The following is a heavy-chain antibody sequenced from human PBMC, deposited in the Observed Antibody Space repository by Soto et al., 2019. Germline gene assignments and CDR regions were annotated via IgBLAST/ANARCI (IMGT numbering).Heavy chain of an antibody. V-gene: IGHV3-33*01. Sequence: GGSLRLSCAASGFTFSSYGMHWVRQAPGKGLEWVAVIWYDGSNKYYADSVKGRFTISRDNSKNTLYLQMNSLRAEDTAVYYCAREPQIQLWDNGFPQNYYYGMDVWGQGTTVTVSS. CDR1: GFTFSSYG. CDR3: AREPQIQLWDNGFPQNYYYGMDV. CDR2: IWYDGSNK. D-gene: IGHD5-18*01. J-gene: IGHJ6*02.